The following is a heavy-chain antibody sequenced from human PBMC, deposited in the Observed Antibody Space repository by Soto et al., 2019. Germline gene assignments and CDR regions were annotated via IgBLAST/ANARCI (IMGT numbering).Heavy chain of an antibody. D-gene: IGHD4-4*01. CDR1: GDSISSNSAA. Sequence: SQTLSLTXVISGDSISSNSAAWNWIRQSPSRGFEWLGRTYYRSRWYHDYAVSVKSRIIINPDTSKNQVSLQLNSVTPDDTAVYYCASYRYDYWGQGTVVTVSS. J-gene: IGHJ4*02. CDR3: ASYRYDY. CDR2: TYYRSRWYH. V-gene: IGHV6-1*01.